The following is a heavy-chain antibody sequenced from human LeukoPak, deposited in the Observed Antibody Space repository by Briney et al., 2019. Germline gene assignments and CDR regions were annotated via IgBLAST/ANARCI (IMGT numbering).Heavy chain of an antibody. D-gene: IGHD3-22*01. CDR1: GFPFSSYA. CDR2: ARNKANSHTT. Sequence: GGSLRLSCAASGFPFSSYAMSWVRQAPGKGLEGVGRARNKANSHTTEYAASVKGRFIISRDDSKSSLYLQMNSLKTEDTAVYFCARRGFSDSRGYYPDFDYWGRGTLVTVSS. V-gene: IGHV3-72*01. CDR3: ARRGFSDSRGYYPDFDY. J-gene: IGHJ4*02.